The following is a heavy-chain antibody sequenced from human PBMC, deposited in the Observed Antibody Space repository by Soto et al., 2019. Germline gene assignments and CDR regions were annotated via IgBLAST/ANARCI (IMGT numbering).Heavy chain of an antibody. CDR1: GFRFSTYD. Sequence: GGSLRLSCAASGFRFSTYDMDWLRQAPGKGPEWIAHISTTSFTIYYADSVKGRFTISRDNARNSLYLEMNSLRDEDTAVYYCARDRCYDGTCYSASDSWGQGTLVTVSS. CDR3: ARDRCYDGTCYSASDS. V-gene: IGHV3-48*02. CDR2: ISTTSFTI. J-gene: IGHJ5*01. D-gene: IGHD2-15*01.